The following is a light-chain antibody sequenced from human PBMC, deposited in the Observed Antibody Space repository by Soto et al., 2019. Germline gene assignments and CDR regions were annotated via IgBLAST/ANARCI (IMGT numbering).Light chain of an antibody. J-gene: IGKJ1*01. CDR3: QHYDRT. V-gene: IGKV3-11*01. Sequence: EIVLTQSPATLSLSPGERATLSCRASQSVSSYLAWYQQKPGQAPRLLIYDASNRATGIPDRFSGSGSGTDFSLTISRLEPEDFAVYFCQHYDRTFGQGTKVDI. CDR1: QSVSSY. CDR2: DAS.